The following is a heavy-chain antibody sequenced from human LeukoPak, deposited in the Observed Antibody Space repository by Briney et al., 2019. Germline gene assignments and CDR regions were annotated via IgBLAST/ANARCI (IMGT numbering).Heavy chain of an antibody. Sequence: PGGSLRLSCAASGFTFSIYEMSWVRQAPGKGLEWVSIISSGGSAIFSADALKGRFTISRDDAKNLLYLDMNSLRAEDTAVYYCARGHTAVTRHFDFWGQGTLVTVSS. D-gene: IGHD4-17*01. CDR1: GFTFSIYE. J-gene: IGHJ4*02. V-gene: IGHV3-48*03. CDR2: ISSGGSAI. CDR3: ARGHTAVTRHFDF.